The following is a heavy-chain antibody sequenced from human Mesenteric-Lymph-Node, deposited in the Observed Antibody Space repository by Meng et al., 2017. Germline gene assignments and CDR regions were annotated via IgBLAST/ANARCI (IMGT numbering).Heavy chain of an antibody. V-gene: IGHV1-2*02. CDR1: GYTFTGYY. CDR2: INPNSGGT. J-gene: IGHJ4*01. D-gene: IGHD3-22*01. CDR3: ARTLSSMYYYDSPFDY. Sequence: ASVKVSCKASGYTFTGYYMHWVRQAPGQGLEWMGWINPNSGGTNYAQKFQGRVTMTRDTSISTAYMELSRLRSDDTAVYYCARTLSSMYYYDSPFDYWGQGKLVTVSS.